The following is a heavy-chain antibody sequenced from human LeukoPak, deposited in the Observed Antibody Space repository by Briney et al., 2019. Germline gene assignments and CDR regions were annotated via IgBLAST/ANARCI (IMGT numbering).Heavy chain of an antibody. J-gene: IGHJ3*02. Sequence: PGGSLRLSCAASGLTFSNYWMHWVRQAPGKGLVWVSRINPDGSSTTYADSVKGRFTISRDNAKNTLYLQINSLRAEDTAVYYCASQTIIRAFDIWGHGTMVTASS. CDR3: ASQTIIRAFDI. V-gene: IGHV3-74*01. CDR2: INPDGSST. D-gene: IGHD3-10*01. CDR1: GLTFSNYW.